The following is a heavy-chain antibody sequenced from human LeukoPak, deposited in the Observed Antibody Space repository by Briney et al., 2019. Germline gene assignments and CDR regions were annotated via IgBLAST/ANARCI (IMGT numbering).Heavy chain of an antibody. CDR1: GFTFSSYA. Sequence: GGSLRLSCAASGFTFSSYAMSWVRQAPGEGLEWASAISGSGGSTYYADSVKGRLTISRENSKNTLYLQMNSLRAEDTAVYYYAKDRALITMIPFDYWGQGTLVTVSS. D-gene: IGHD3-22*01. CDR2: ISGSGGST. V-gene: IGHV3-23*01. J-gene: IGHJ4*02. CDR3: AKDRALITMIPFDY.